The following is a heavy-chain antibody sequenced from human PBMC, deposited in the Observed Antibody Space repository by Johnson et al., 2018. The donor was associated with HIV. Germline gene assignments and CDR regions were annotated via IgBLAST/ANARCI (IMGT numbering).Heavy chain of an antibody. J-gene: IGHJ3*02. Sequence: VQLVESGGGVVQPGRSLRLSCAASGFTFDDYAMHWVRLAPGKGLEWVSGIRWNSASIGYAASVKGRFTISRDNAKNSLYLQMNSLRAEDTALYYCANDKGSSSWSGLDIWGQGTMVTVSS. CDR3: ANDKGSSSWSGLDI. CDR1: GFTFDDYA. CDR2: IRWNSASI. D-gene: IGHD6-13*01. V-gene: IGHV3-9*01.